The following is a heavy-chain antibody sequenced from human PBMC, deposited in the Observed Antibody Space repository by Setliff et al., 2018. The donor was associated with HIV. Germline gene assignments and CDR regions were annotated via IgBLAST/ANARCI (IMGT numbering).Heavy chain of an antibody. V-gene: IGHV1-18*01. CDR1: GYTFTSYY. CDR2: ISTYNGNI. Sequence: RASVKVSCKASGYTFTSYYIHWVRQAPGQGFEWMGWISTYNGNINYAQKVQGRVTMTTDTSTNTVYMELRSLRSDDTAVYYCARDGQYQLLLDYWGQGTLVTVSS. D-gene: IGHD2-2*01. J-gene: IGHJ4*02. CDR3: ARDGQYQLLLDY.